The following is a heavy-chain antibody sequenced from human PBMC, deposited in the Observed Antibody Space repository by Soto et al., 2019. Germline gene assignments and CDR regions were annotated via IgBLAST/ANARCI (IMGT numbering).Heavy chain of an antibody. CDR3: ARDSGYGSGASVNHYLDF. CDR1: GGSFSGYY. Sequence: SETALTCAVYGGSFSGYYWDWIRQPPGKGLEWIGEINPDGATNYTPSLRGRVTISIDTSRNQFSLKLSSVTAADTAVYYCARDSGYGSGASVNHYLDFWGRGTLVTVSS. CDR2: INPDGAT. V-gene: IGHV4-34*01. D-gene: IGHD3-10*01. J-gene: IGHJ4*01.